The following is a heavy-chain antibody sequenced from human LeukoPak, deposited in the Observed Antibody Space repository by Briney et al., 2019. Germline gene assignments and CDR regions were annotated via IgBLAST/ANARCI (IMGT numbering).Heavy chain of an antibody. D-gene: IGHD3-10*01. CDR3: AKASGRWFGEFGWFDP. J-gene: IGHJ5*02. CDR1: GFTFSSYE. CDR2: ISSSGSTI. Sequence: GGSLRLSCAASGFTFSSYEMNWVRQAPGKGLEWVSYISSSGSTIYYADSVKGRFTISRDNSKNTLYLQMNSLRAEDTAVYYCAKASGRWFGEFGWFDPWGQGTLVTVSS. V-gene: IGHV3-48*03.